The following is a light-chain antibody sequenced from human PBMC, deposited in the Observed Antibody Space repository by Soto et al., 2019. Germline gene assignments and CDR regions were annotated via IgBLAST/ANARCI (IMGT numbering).Light chain of an antibody. CDR2: DVT. CDR3: SSYTRDKTVL. J-gene: IGLJ2*01. V-gene: IGLV2-14*03. CDR1: STDVGGYNY. Sequence: QSVLTQPASVSGSPGQSITISCTGSSTDVGGYNYVSWHQQHPGKAPKLMIFDVTKRPSGVSNRFSGSKSGDTDSLTISGLQAEDEADYYCSSYTRDKTVLFGGGTKLTVL.